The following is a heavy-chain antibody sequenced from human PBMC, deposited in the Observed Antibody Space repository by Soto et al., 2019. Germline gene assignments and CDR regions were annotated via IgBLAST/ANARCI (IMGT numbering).Heavy chain of an antibody. D-gene: IGHD6-19*01. V-gene: IGHV1-69*02. Sequence: ASVKVSCKASGGTFSSYTISWVRQAPGQGLEWMGRIIPILGIANYAQKFQGRVTITADKSTSTAYMELSSLRSEDTAVYYCARRPIAVAGTIAFDIWGQGTMVTVSS. CDR3: ARRPIAVAGTIAFDI. CDR1: GGTFSSYT. J-gene: IGHJ3*02. CDR2: IIPILGIA.